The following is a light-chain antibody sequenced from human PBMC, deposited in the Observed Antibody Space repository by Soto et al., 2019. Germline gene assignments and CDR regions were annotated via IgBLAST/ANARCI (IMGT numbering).Light chain of an antibody. Sequence: QAVVTQEPSLSVSPGGTVTFTCGLTSGSVSTNYYPSWYQQTPGQAPRTLMYSTNTRSSGVPDRCSGSILGNKAALTITGAQADDESDYYCVLYMGSGLNVFGGGTQLTVL. V-gene: IGLV8-61*01. CDR2: STN. J-gene: IGLJ7*01. CDR1: SGSVSTNYY. CDR3: VLYMGSGLNV.